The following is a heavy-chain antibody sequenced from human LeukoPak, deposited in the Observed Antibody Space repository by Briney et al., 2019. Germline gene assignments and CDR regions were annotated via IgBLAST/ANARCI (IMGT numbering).Heavy chain of an antibody. J-gene: IGHJ5*02. Sequence: SETLSLTCTVSGGSVSSGSYYWSWIRQPPGKGLEWIGHIYYSGSTNYNPSLKSRVTMSLDTSKNQFSLKLTSVIAADTAVYYCARGYDFWSGQNWFDPWGQGTLVTVSS. CDR1: GGSVSSGSYY. V-gene: IGHV4-61*01. CDR3: ARGYDFWSGQNWFDP. CDR2: IYYSGST. D-gene: IGHD3-3*01.